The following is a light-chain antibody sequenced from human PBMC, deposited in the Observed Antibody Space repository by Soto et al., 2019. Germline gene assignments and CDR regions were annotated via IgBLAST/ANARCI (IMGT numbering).Light chain of an antibody. CDR3: MQSLHTPYT. CDR2: LGS. CDR1: QSLLYSNGNNY. J-gene: IGKJ2*01. Sequence: DFVMTQSPLSLPVTPGESASFSCRSSQSLLYSNGNNYLDWYLQKPGQSPQLLIYLGSYRASGVPDRFSGSGSGTHFTLTISRVEAEVVGVYYCMQSLHTPYTFGQGTKLEIK. V-gene: IGKV2-28*01.